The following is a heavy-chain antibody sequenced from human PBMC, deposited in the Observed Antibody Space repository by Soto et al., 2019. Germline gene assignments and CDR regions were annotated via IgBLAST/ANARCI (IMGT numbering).Heavy chain of an antibody. V-gene: IGHV1-18*01. J-gene: IGHJ4*02. D-gene: IGHD1-1*01. CDR3: AGDSVVQLERRLADY. CDR1: GYTFTSYG. CDR2: ISAYNGDT. Sequence: QVQLVQSGAEVKRPGASVKVSCKASGYTFTSYGISWVRQAPGQGLEWMGWISAYNGDTKYAQRLQGRITMTTDTSTSTGYMELRSLRSDDTAVYYCAGDSVVQLERRLADYWGQGTLVTVSS.